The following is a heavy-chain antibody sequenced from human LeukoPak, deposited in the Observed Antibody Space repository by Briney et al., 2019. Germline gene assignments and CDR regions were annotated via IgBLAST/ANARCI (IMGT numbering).Heavy chain of an antibody. J-gene: IGHJ4*02. V-gene: IGHV3-30-3*01. D-gene: IGHD6-13*01. CDR1: GFTFSSYA. Sequence: AGGSLRLSCAASGFTFSSYAMHWVRQAPGKGLEWVADISYDGSNKYYADSVKGRFTISRDNSKNTLYLQMNSLRAEDTAVYYCARALLGTAAAVTLYYFDYWGQGTLVTVST. CDR3: ARALLGTAAAVTLYYFDY. CDR2: ISYDGSNK.